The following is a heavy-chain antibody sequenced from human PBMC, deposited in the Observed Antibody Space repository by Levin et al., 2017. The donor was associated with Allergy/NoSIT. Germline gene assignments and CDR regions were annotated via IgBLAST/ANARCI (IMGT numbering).Heavy chain of an antibody. D-gene: IGHD5-12*01. CDR1: GFTFINYA. J-gene: IGHJ4*02. CDR3: VRDGGRGCSGYTSLSYYFDY. V-gene: IGHV3-30-3*01. Sequence: GGSLRLSCAASGFTFINYAMHWVRQAPGKGLEWVAVISCDGNNKYYADSVKGRFTISRDNFKNTLYLQVNSLRAEDTAVYYCVRDGGRGCSGYTSLSYYFDYWGQGTLVTVSS. CDR2: ISCDGNNK.